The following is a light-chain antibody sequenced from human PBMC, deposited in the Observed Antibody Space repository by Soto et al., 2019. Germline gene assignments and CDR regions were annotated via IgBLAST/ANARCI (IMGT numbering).Light chain of an antibody. Sequence: DIQMTQSPTSLSASVGDRVTITCRASQGIRNFVAWYQQKPGKAPKLLIYAASTFQSGVPSRFSGSGSGTDFTLTINSLQPEDVATYSCQKYSSVPVFGPGTKVDIK. J-gene: IGKJ3*01. CDR1: QGIRNF. V-gene: IGKV1-27*01. CDR2: AAS. CDR3: QKYSSVPV.